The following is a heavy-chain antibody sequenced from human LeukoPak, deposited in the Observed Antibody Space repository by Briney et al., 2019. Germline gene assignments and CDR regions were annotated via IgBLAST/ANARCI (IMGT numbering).Heavy chain of an antibody. J-gene: IGHJ4*02. Sequence: GGSLRLSCSASGFTFSSYAMQWVRQAPGKGLGYVSAISINGDSTYYADSVKGRFTISRDNSKNTLYLQMSSLRAEDTAVYYCVKGRLERDFDYWGQGTLVTVSS. CDR3: VKGRLERDFDY. V-gene: IGHV3-64D*09. D-gene: IGHD1-1*01. CDR2: ISINGDST. CDR1: GFTFSSYA.